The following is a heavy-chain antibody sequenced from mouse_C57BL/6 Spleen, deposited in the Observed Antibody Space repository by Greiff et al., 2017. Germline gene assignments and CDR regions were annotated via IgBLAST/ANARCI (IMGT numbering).Heavy chain of an antibody. Sequence: VQLQQSGAELMTPGASVKLSCTATGYTFTGYWIEWVQQRPGHGLEWIGEILPGSGSTNYNEKFKGKATFTADTSSNTAYMQLSSLTTEDSAINYGARRYWSYAMDYWGQGTSVTVSS. CDR3: ARRYWSYAMDY. CDR1: GYTFTGYW. V-gene: IGHV1-9*01. J-gene: IGHJ4*01. D-gene: IGHD2-14*01. CDR2: ILPGSGST.